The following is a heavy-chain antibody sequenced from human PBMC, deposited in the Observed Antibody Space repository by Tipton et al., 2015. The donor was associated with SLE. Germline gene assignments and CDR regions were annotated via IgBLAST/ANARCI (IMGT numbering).Heavy chain of an antibody. CDR3: ARGEAGDY. CDR1: GGSITSHY. Sequence: TLSLTCTVSGGSITSHYWSWIRQPPGRGLEWIGYIYYSGTTNYNPSLKSRITISVDTSKSQFSLKLSSVTAADTAVYYCARGEAGDYWGQGTLVTVSS. D-gene: IGHD6-19*01. CDR2: IYYSGTT. V-gene: IGHV4-59*11. J-gene: IGHJ4*02.